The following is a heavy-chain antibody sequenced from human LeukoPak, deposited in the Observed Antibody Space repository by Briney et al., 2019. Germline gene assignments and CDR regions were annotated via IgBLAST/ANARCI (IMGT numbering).Heavy chain of an antibody. Sequence: NPGGSLRLSCAVSGFTFSSYSMNWVRQAPGKGLEWVSSISSSSSYIYYADSVKGRFTISRDNAKNSLYLQMNSLRAEDTAVYYCARIYGDPSDAGGDFDYWGQGTLVTVSS. CDR3: ARIYGDPSDAGGDFDY. CDR2: ISSSSSYI. V-gene: IGHV3-21*03. D-gene: IGHD4-17*01. J-gene: IGHJ4*02. CDR1: GFTFSSYS.